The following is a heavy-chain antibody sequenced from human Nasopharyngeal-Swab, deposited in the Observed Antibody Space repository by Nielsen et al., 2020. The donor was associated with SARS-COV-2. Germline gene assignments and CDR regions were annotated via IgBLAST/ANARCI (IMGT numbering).Heavy chain of an antibody. CDR3: ARGRQQVNMILMVIGFSYYFDY. D-gene: IGHD3-22*01. CDR2: INHSGNT. V-gene: IGHV4-34*01. J-gene: IGHJ4*02. Sequence: WIRQPPGKGLEWIGEINHSGNTKYNPSLKSRVAISVDTSKNQFSLRLSSVTAADTAMYYCARGRQQVNMILMVIGFSYYFDYWGRGTLVTVSS.